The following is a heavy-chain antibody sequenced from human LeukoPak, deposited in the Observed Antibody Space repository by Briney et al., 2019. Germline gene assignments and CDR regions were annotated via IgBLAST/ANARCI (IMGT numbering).Heavy chain of an antibody. J-gene: IGHJ4*02. V-gene: IGHV3-30-3*01. Sequence: GGSLRLSCAASGFTFSSYAMHWARQAPGKGLEWVAVISYDGSNKYYAHSVKGRFTISRDNSKHTLSLQMTSLRAEDTAVYYCARDSGYDPSPLDYWGQGNLVTVSS. D-gene: IGHD2-2*01. CDR3: ARDSGYDPSPLDY. CDR1: GFTFSSYA. CDR2: ISYDGSNK.